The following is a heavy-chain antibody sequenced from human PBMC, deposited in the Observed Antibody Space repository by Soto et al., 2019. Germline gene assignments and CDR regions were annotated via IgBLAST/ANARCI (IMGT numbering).Heavy chain of an antibody. Sequence: SETLSLTCTVSCGSISTAYYYWSWIRQHPGKGLEWIGYIYYIGDTNYNPSLKSRVSMSVDTSKNQFSLRLNSVTAADTAVYYCASLTKDLDSWGPGTLVTVS. CDR2: IYYIGDT. D-gene: IGHD3-9*01. V-gene: IGHV4-31*03. CDR1: CGSISTAYYY. J-gene: IGHJ4*02. CDR3: ASLTKDLDS.